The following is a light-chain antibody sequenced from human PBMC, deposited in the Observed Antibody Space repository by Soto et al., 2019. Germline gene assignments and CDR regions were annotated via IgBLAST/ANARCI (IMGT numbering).Light chain of an antibody. J-gene: IGKJ1*01. CDR2: GPS. CDR3: QQYGSSPWT. V-gene: IGKV3-20*01. Sequence: EFVFTQSTVTLSLSPVEEAPLSFRASQSISTGYLAWYPHKPVQAPSSLIYGPSSRSHGIPDRFCARGSGLDFTLTISRLEAEDIAVFYCQQYGSSPWTFGQGTKVDIK. CDR1: QSISTGY.